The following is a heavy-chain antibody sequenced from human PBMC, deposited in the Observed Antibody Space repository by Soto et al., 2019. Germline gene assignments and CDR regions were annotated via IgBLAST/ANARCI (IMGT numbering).Heavy chain of an antibody. Sequence: QVQLVQSGAEVKKPGSSVKVSCQASGGTFSSYAISWVRQAPGQGLEWMGGIIPMFGTADYAQKFQGRVTITADEPTSTAYMELSSLRSEDTAVYYCASHYYDSSGYNYDCSMDVWGQGTTVTVSS. CDR2: IIPMFGTA. V-gene: IGHV1-69*12. CDR1: GGTFSSYA. J-gene: IGHJ6*02. D-gene: IGHD3-22*01. CDR3: ASHYYDSSGYNYDCSMDV.